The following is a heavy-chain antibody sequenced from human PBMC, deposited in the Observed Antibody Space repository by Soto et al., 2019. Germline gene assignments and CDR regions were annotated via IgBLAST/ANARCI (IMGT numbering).Heavy chain of an antibody. CDR1: GFTFSSYA. CDR3: ARALGLGPSSSCIGY. CDR2: ISYDGSNK. V-gene: IGHV3-30-3*01. J-gene: IGHJ4*02. D-gene: IGHD6-13*01. Sequence: PGGSLRLSCAASGFTFSSYAMHWVRQAPGKGLEWVAVISYDGSNKYYADSVKGRFTISRDNSKNTLYLQMNSLRAEDTAVYYCARALGLGPSSSCIGYSGQGTLVTVSS.